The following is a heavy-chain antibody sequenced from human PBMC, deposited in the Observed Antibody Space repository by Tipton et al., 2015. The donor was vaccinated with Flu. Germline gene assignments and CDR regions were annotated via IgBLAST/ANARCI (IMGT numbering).Heavy chain of an antibody. J-gene: IGHJ4*02. CDR3: ARSSSGLGRCDS. D-gene: IGHD6-19*01. CDR2: IYYSGST. CDR1: GGSIISSSYY. V-gene: IGHV4-39*07. Sequence: TLSLTCIVSGGSIISSSYYWDWIRQPPGKGLEWIGSIYYSGSTYYNPSLKSRVTISVDTSKNQFSLKVRSVTAADTAVYYCARSSSGLGRCDSRGQGTLVTVSS.